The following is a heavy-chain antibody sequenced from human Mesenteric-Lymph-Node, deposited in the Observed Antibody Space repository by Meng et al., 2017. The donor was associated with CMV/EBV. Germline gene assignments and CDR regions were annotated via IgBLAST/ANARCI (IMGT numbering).Heavy chain of an antibody. CDR2: ISYDGSNK. D-gene: IGHD4-17*01. CDR1: GFTFSSYA. V-gene: IGHV3-30-3*01. CDR3: ARGAGDYYYHAMDV. Sequence: GGSLRLSCAASGFTFSSYAMHWVRQAPGKGLEWVAVISYDGSNKYYADSVKGRFTISRDNSKNTLYLQMNSLRAEDTAVYYCARGAGDYYYHAMDVWGQGTTVTVSS. J-gene: IGHJ6*02.